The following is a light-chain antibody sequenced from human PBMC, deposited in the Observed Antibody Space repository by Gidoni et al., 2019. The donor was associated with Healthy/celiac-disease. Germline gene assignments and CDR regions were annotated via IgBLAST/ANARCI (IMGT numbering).Light chain of an antibody. CDR2: NDS. CDR1: ALPKQY. J-gene: IGLJ1*01. V-gene: IGLV3-25*03. Sequence: SYELTQPPSVSVSPGQTARITCSGDALPKQYACWYQQKPGQAPVLVIYNDSERPSGIPERFSGASSGTTVTLTISGVQAEDEADYYCQSADSSGTYNVFGTGTKVTVL. CDR3: QSADSSGTYNV.